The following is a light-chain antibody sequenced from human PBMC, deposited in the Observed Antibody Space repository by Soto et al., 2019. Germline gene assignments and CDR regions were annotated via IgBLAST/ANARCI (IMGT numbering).Light chain of an antibody. CDR1: QSVSSSY. V-gene: IGKV3-20*01. CDR3: PLYGRSPPLT. J-gene: IGKJ4*01. CDR2: GAS. Sequence: EIVLTQSPGTLYLSPGERATLSCRASQSVSSSYLAWYLQKPGQAPRLLIYGASSMATGIPDRFSGSGSGTDFTLTISRLEYEHFPVYYCPLYGRSPPLTFGGGTKVELK.